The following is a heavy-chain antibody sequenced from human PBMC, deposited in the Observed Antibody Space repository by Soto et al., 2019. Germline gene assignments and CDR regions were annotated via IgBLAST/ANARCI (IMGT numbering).Heavy chain of an antibody. CDR2: IKQDGSEK. Sequence: HPGVSLRLSCAASGFTFSGYWMSWLRQAPGKGLEWVANIKQDGSEKYFLDSVKGRFSISRDNAEKSLYLQMDSLRVDDTAVYYCAREETGTFDCWGQGTLVTVS. CDR1: GFTFSGYW. CDR3: AREETGTFDC. J-gene: IGHJ4*02. V-gene: IGHV3-7*01. D-gene: IGHD1-1*01.